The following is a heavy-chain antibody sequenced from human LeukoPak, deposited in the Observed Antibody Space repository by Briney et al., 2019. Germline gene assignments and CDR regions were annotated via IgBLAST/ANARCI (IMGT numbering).Heavy chain of an antibody. CDR2: IYYSGST. Sequence: SETLSLTCTVSGGSISSSSYYWGWIRHPPGKGLEWIGSIYYSGSTYYNPSLKSRVTISVDTSKNQFSLKLSSVTAADTAVYYCARGVEYSGYEKTLFDYWDQGTLVTVSS. CDR1: GGSISSSSYY. J-gene: IGHJ4*02. CDR3: ARGVEYSGYEKTLFDY. V-gene: IGHV4-39*07. D-gene: IGHD5-12*01.